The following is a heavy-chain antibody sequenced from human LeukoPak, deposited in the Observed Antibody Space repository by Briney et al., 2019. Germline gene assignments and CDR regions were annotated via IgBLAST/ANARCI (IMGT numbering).Heavy chain of an antibody. J-gene: IGHJ3*02. CDR3: ARYGPPRLRGVRGAFDI. D-gene: IGHD4-17*01. V-gene: IGHV4-61*02. CDR1: GGSISSGSYY. Sequence: SQTLSLTCTVSGGSISSGSYYWSWIRPPAGKGLEWIGRIYTSGSTNYNPSLKSRVTISVDTSKNQFSLKLSSVTAADTAVYYCARYGPPRLRGVRGAFDIWGQGTMVTVSS. CDR2: IYTSGST.